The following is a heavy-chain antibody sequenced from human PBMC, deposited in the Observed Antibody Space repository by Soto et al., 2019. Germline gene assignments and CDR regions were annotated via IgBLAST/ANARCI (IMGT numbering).Heavy chain of an antibody. CDR3: VRYTAKPHRSGLKKTYYYYGIDV. CDR1: GGSVTSNY. CDR2: ISYTGST. Sequence: QVQLQESGPGLVKPSETLFLTCSVSGGSVTSNYWNWIRQPPGKGLEWIGYISYTGSTDYNPSLKRRVTVSLDTTNNLVSLKLSSLIAADTAVYYCVRYTAKPHRSGLKKTYYYYGIDVWGQGTTVTVSS. J-gene: IGHJ6*02. V-gene: IGHV4-59*02. D-gene: IGHD5-18*01.